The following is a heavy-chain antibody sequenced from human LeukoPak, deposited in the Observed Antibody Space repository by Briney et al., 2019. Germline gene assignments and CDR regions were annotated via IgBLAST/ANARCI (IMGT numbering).Heavy chain of an antibody. J-gene: IGHJ4*02. CDR1: GGSISRYY. CDR2: ISYTGST. CDR3: ARDNGDSAYDIFDY. V-gene: IGHV4-59*12. D-gene: IGHD5-12*01. Sequence: PSETLSLTCTVSGGSISRYYWSWIRQHPGNGLEWIGYISYTGSTTYNSSLKSRVTISVDTSKNQFSLKLSSVTAADTAVYYCARDNGDSAYDIFDYWGQGTLVTVSS.